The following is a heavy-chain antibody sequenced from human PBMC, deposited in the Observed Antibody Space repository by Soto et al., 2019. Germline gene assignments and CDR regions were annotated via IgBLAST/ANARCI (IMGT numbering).Heavy chain of an antibody. V-gene: IGHV3-66*01. CDR3: ARESIVGATNTFDY. CDR1: GFTVSSNY. D-gene: IGHD1-26*01. J-gene: IGHJ4*02. CDR2: IYSGGST. Sequence: LRLSCAASGFTVSSNYMSWVRQAPGKGLEWVSIIYSGGSTYYADSVKGRFTISRDNSKNTLYLQMNSLRAEDTAVYYCARESIVGATNTFDYWGQGTLVTVPS.